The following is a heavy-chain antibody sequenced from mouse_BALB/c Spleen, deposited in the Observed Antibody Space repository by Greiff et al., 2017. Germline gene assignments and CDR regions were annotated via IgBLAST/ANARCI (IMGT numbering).Heavy chain of an antibody. D-gene: IGHD2-1*01. CDR1: GFTFSSYT. Sequence: EVKLVESGGGLVKPGGSLKLSCAASGFTFSSYTMSWVRQTPEKRLEWVATISSGGSYTYYPDSVKGRFTISRDNAKNTLYLQMSSLKSEDTAMYYCTRGGGNLDWGQGTLVTVSA. V-gene: IGHV5-6-4*01. CDR2: ISSGGSYT. J-gene: IGHJ3*01. CDR3: TRGGGNLD.